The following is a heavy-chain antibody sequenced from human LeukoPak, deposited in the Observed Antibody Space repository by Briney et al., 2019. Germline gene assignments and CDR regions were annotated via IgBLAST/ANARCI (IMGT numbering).Heavy chain of an antibody. CDR2: IYHSGST. D-gene: IGHD5-24*01. Sequence: SETLSLTCAVSGYSISSGYYWGWIRQPPGKGLEWIGSIYHSGSTYYNPSLKSRVTISVDTSKNQFSLKPSSVTAADTAVYYCARLGGYKNQYYFDYWGQGTLVTVSS. CDR3: ARLGGYKNQYYFDY. V-gene: IGHV4-38-2*01. CDR1: GYSISSGYY. J-gene: IGHJ4*02.